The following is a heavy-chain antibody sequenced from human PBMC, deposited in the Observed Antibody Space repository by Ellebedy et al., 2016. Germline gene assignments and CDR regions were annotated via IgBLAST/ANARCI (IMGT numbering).Heavy chain of an antibody. J-gene: IGHJ4*02. CDR3: AKDGPYYYDSKGVDY. D-gene: IGHD3-22*01. Sequence: GGSLRLSXAASGFTFSSYGMHWVRQAPGKGLEWVAVISYDGSNKYYADSVKGRFTISRDNSKNTLYLQMNSLRAEDTAVYYCAKDGPYYYDSKGVDYWGQGTLVTVSS. CDR2: ISYDGSNK. CDR1: GFTFSSYG. V-gene: IGHV3-30*18.